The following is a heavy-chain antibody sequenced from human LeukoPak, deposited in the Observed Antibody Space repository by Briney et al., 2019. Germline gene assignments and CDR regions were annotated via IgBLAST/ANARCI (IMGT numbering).Heavy chain of an antibody. V-gene: IGHV3-30*02. D-gene: IGHD2-2*01. CDR1: GFTFSSYG. CDR2: IRYDGSNK. Sequence: GGSLRLSCAASGFTFSSYGMHWVRQAPGKRLEWVAFIRYDGSNKYYADSVKGRFTISRDNSKNTLYLQMNSLRAEDTAVYYCAKDSAYQLLLYNWFDPWGQGTLVTVSS. J-gene: IGHJ5*02. CDR3: AKDSAYQLLLYNWFDP.